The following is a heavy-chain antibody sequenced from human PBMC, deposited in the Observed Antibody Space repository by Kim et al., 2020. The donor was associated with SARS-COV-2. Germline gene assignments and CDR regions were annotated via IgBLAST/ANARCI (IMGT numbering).Heavy chain of an antibody. CDR2: IYPGDSDT. CDR1: GYSFTSYW. J-gene: IGHJ6*02. D-gene: IGHD6-13*01. Sequence: GESLKISCKGSGYSFTSYWIGWVRQMPGKGLEWMGIIYPGDSDTRYSPSFQGQVTISADKSISTAYLQWSSLKASDTAMYYCARHKMFRSIAAAGTNYYYYGMDVWGQGTTVTVSS. CDR3: ARHKMFRSIAAAGTNYYYYGMDV. V-gene: IGHV5-51*01.